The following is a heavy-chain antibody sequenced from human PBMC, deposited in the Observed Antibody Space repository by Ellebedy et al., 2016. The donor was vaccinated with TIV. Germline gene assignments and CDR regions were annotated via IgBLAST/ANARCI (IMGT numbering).Heavy chain of an antibody. J-gene: IGHJ6*02. V-gene: IGHV4-59*01. D-gene: IGHD2-2*01. CDR1: GGSISNYY. Sequence: MPSETLSLTCTVSGGSISNYYWSWVRQPPGKGLEWIGYISYSGTTNYNPSLKSRVTISEDTSKSQVSLKMSSVTAADTAVYYCARGEVVVVPPANYYYFGMDVWGQGTTVTVSS. CDR2: ISYSGTT. CDR3: ARGEVVVVPPANYYYFGMDV.